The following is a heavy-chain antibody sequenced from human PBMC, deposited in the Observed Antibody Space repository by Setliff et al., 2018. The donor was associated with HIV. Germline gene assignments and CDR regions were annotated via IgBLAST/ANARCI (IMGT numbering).Heavy chain of an antibody. CDR1: GFTFRTYE. Sequence: LRLSCAASGFTFRTYEMNWVRQAPGKGLEWVSYISSSGNVKYYADSVKGRFTISRDNAKNSLSLQMNSLRAEDTAVYYCARPIYGDYRIYYFGYWGQGILVTVSS. CDR3: ARPIYGDYRIYYFGY. J-gene: IGHJ4*02. CDR2: ISSSGNVK. D-gene: IGHD4-17*01. V-gene: IGHV3-48*03.